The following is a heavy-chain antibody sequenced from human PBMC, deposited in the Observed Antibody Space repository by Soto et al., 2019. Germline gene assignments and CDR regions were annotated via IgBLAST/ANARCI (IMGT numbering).Heavy chain of an antibody. CDR1: GFTFSSSA. CDR2: ISGSGGST. J-gene: IGHJ3*02. Sequence: EVQLLESGGGLVQPGGSLRLSCAASGFTFSSSAMSWVRQAPWTGLEWVSAISGSGGSTYYADSVKGRFTISRDNSKNTLYLQMNSLRAEYTAVYYCAKEDVDWADAFDIWGQGTMVTVSS. CDR3: AKEDVDWADAFDI. D-gene: IGHD3-9*01. V-gene: IGHV3-23*01.